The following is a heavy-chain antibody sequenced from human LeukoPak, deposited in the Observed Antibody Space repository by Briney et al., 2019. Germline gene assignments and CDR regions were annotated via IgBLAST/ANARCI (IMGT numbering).Heavy chain of an antibody. D-gene: IGHD4-17*01. J-gene: IGHJ6*02. CDR3: ARGRDYGDDVGYYYYGMDV. CDR1: GFTFSDYY. V-gene: IGHV3-11*05. Sequence: PEGSLRLSCAASGFTFSDYYMSWIRQAPGKGLEWVSYISSSSSYTNYADSVKGRFTISRDNAKNSLYLQMNSLRAEDTAVYYCARGRDYGDDVGYYYYGMDVWGQGTTVTVSS. CDR2: ISSSSSYT.